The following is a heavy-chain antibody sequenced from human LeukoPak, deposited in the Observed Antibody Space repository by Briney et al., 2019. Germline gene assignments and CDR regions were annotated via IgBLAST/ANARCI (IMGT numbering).Heavy chain of an antibody. CDR2: ISAYNGNT. V-gene: IGHV1-18*01. Sequence: EASVKVSCKASGYTFNSYGISWVRQAPEQGLEWMGWISAYNGNTNYAQKFQGRVTMTTDTSTSTAYMELRSLRSDDTAVYYCARDLKNTNWFDPWGQGTLVTVSS. J-gene: IGHJ5*02. CDR1: GYTFNSYG. CDR3: ARDLKNTNWFDP. D-gene: IGHD3-9*01.